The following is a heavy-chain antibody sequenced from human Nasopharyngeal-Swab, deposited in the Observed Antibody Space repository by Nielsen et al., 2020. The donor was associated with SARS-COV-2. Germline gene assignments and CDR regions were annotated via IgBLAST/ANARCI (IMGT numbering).Heavy chain of an antibody. CDR3: AKGQGSSSYGMDV. Sequence: VRQAPGKGLEWVAVISYDGSNKYYADSVKGRFTISRDNSKNTLYLQMNSLRAEDTAVYYCAKGQGSSSYGMDVRGQGTTVTVSS. CDR2: ISYDGSNK. D-gene: IGHD6-6*01. J-gene: IGHJ6*02. V-gene: IGHV3-30*18.